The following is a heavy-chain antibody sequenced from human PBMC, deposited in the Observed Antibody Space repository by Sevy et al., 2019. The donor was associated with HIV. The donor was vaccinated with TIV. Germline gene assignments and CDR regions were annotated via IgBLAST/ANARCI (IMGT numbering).Heavy chain of an antibody. CDR1: GFTFSNSW. V-gene: IGHV3-7*01. CDR2: INPGGTEE. Sequence: GGSLRLSCVASGFTFSNSWMNWVRQAPGKGLEWVANINPGGTEEFYVDSVKGRFTISRDNAKNTLYLQMNNLRADDTAVYYCARDDVFAFWGQGTLVTVSS. J-gene: IGHJ4*02. CDR3: ARDDVFAF.